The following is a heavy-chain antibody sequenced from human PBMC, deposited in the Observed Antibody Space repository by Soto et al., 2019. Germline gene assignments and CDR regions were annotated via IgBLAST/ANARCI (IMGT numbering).Heavy chain of an antibody. CDR1: GGSISSGTYY. CDR3: ARGDSSWAFVDY. J-gene: IGHJ4*02. D-gene: IGHD3-22*01. CDR2: IYYSGST. V-gene: IGHV4-31*03. Sequence: QVQLQESGPGLVKPSQTLSLTCTVSGGSISSGTYYWTWIRQQPGKGLEWIGNIYYSGSTYNSPSLTSRATISADTSKNQFSLRLSSVTAADTAVYYCARGDSSWAFVDYWGQGTLVTVSS.